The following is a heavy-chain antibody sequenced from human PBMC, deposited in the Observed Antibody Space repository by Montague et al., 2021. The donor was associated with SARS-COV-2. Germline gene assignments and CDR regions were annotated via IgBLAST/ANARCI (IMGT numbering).Heavy chain of an antibody. CDR2: LYKDDRTT. Sequence: SLRLSCAASGFTFSIFAMSWARQAPGKGLEWISVLYKDDRTTDYAGSVKGRFTISRDNSKNTLYLQMDSLRVEDTAVYYCANRNGYNPRNWSFDYWGRGTLVTVSS. V-gene: IGHV3-23*03. D-gene: IGHD5-24*01. CDR3: ANRNGYNPRNWSFDY. CDR1: GFTFSIFA. J-gene: IGHJ4*02.